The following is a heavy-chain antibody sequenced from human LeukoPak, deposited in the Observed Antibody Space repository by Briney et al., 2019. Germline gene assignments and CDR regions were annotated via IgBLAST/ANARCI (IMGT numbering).Heavy chain of an antibody. D-gene: IGHD3-22*01. J-gene: IGHJ4*02. CDR3: ARVGSSGPYAFDY. CDR2: ISYDGSNK. CDR1: GFTFSSYA. V-gene: IGHV3-30-3*01. Sequence: GGSLRLSCAASGFTFSSYAMHWVRQAPGKGLKWVAVISYDGSNKYYVDSVKGRFTISRDNSKNTLYLQMNSLRAEDTAVYYCARVGSSGPYAFDYWGQGTLVTVSS.